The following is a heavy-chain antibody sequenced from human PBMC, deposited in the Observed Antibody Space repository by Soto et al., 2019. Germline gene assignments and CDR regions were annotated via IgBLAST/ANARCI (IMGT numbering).Heavy chain of an antibody. CDR2: INPNSGDT. J-gene: IGHJ6*02. CDR1: GYTFTGYY. Sequence: QVQLVQSGTEVKRPGDSVKVSCKASGYTFTGYYVHWVRQAPGQGLEWMGWINPNSGDTYLAQRFQGRVAMKRDTSIGAAYMELRGLTSDETAEYYCAKGGAIVAAGTRVYLYNGMDVWGQGTTVTVSS. CDR3: AKGGAIVAAGTRVYLYNGMDV. V-gene: IGHV1-2*02. D-gene: IGHD1-26*01.